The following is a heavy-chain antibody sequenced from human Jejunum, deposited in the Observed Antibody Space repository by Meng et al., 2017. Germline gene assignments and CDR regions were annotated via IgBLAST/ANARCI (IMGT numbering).Heavy chain of an antibody. CDR1: GFTFSNYA. J-gene: IGHJ4*02. CDR2: IGGSGGTT. D-gene: IGHD1-26*01. Sequence: GGSLRLSCAASGFTFSNYAMSWVRQAPGKELELVSAIGGSGGTTAYADSVKGRFTISRDNFKNTLHLQLRSLSAEDTTLYHCARNGPYSGTSNVILDYWGQGTGVTVSS. CDR3: ARNGPYSGTSNVILDY. V-gene: IGHV3-23*01.